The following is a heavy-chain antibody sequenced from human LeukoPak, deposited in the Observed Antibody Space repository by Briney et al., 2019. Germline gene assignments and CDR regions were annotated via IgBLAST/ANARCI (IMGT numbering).Heavy chain of an antibody. D-gene: IGHD3-16*01. CDR3: ARGGGLDV. CDR2: INHNGNVN. V-gene: IGHV3-7*03. CDR1: GFTVSGYY. J-gene: IGHJ6*02. Sequence: GGSLRLSCAASGFTVSGYYMNWARQAPGKGLEWVASINHNGNVNYYVDSVKGRFTISRDNAKNSLYLQMSNLRAEDTAVYFCARGGGLDVWGQGATVTVSS.